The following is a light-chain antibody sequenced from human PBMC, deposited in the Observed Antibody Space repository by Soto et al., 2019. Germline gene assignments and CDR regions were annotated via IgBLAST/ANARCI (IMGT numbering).Light chain of an antibody. J-gene: IGKJ1*01. Sequence: DIQMTQSPSSLFASVGDRVTITCRASHGISTYVAWYQQKPGKVPKLLIYAASTLQSGVPSRFSGSGSGTDFTLTISSLQTEDVATYYCQKYYSAPWTFGQGTKVEIK. CDR1: HGISTY. CDR3: QKYYSAPWT. V-gene: IGKV1-27*01. CDR2: AAS.